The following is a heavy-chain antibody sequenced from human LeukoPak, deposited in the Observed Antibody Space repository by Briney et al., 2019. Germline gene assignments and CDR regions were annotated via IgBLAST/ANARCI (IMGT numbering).Heavy chain of an antibody. CDR2: IRSKAYGGTT. CDR3: TRRYNYDSSGYYYVRGAFDI. V-gene: IGHV3-49*04. CDR1: GFIFRSYS. Sequence: GGSLRLSCAASGFIFRSYSMNWVRQAPGKGLEWVGFIRSKAYGGTTKNAASVKGRFTISRDDSRSIAYLQMNSLKTEDTAVYYCTRRYNYDSSGYYYVRGAFDIWGQGTMVTVSS. J-gene: IGHJ3*02. D-gene: IGHD3-22*01.